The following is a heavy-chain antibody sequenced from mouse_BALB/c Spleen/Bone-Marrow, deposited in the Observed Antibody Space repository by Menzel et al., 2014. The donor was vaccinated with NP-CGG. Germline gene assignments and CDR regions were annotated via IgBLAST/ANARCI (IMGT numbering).Heavy chain of an antibody. CDR1: GFDFSGYW. CDR3: ARHYYYGYVDY. CDR2: INPESSTI. J-gene: IGHJ4*01. Sequence: EVKVEESGGGLVQPGGSLKLSCAVSGFDFSGYWMSWVRQAPGRGLEWIGAINPESSTINYTPSLKDKFSISRDNAKNTLYLQMSKMRSEDTALYYCARHYYYGYVDYWGQETSVTVSS. D-gene: IGHD1-2*01. V-gene: IGHV4-1*02.